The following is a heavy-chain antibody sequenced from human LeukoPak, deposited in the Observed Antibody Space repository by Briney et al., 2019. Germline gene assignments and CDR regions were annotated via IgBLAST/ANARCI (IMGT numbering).Heavy chain of an antibody. CDR2: FSGKYDST. CDR1: GFTFSTYA. J-gene: IGHJ4*02. D-gene: IGHD6-19*01. V-gene: IGHV3-23*01. Sequence: GGSLRLSCAASGFTFSTYAVSWVRQAPGKGLEWVSGFSGKYDSTYYADSVKGRLTISRDTYKNTLYLQMNSLNAEDTAVYYCAKDLYTVPGACDYWGQGTLVTVSS. CDR3: AKDLYTVPGACDY.